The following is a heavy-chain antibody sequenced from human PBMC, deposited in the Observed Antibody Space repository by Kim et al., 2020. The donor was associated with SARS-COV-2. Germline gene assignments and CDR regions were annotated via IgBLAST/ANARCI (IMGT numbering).Heavy chain of an antibody. J-gene: IGHJ6*02. CDR3: ASLGFTMVRGDYYGMDV. CDR1: GGTFSSYA. D-gene: IGHD3-10*01. Sequence: SVKVSCKASGGTFSSYAISWVRQAPGQGLEWMGGIIPIFGTANYAQKFQGRVTITADESTSTAYMELSSLRSEDTAVYYCASLGFTMVRGDYYGMDVWGQGTTVTVSS. CDR2: IIPIFGTA. V-gene: IGHV1-69*13.